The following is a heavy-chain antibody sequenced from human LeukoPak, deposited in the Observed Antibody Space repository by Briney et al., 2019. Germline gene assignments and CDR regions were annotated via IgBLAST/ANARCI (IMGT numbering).Heavy chain of an antibody. V-gene: IGHV4-38-2*01. J-gene: IGHJ3*02. CDR2: IYHSGST. CDR1: GSSISSGYY. CDR3: ARGLWFEESVGSFDI. Sequence: SETLSLTCAVSGSSISSGYYWGWIRQPPGKGLEWIGTIYHSGSTYYNPSLKSRVTISVDTSKNQFSLKLGSVTAAGAAVYYCARGLWFEESVGSFDIWGQGTMVTVSS. D-gene: IGHD3-10*01.